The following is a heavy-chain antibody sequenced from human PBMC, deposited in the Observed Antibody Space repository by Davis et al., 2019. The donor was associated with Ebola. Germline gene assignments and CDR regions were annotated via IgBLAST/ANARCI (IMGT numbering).Heavy chain of an antibody. CDR3: TTTTVTTDY. V-gene: IGHV3-33*01. J-gene: IGHJ4*02. CDR2: IWYDGSNK. CDR1: GFNFKNYA. Sequence: GESLKISCVASGFNFKNYAMHWVRQAPGKGLEWVAVIWYDGSNKYYADSVKGRFTISRDNSKNTLYLQMNSLRAEDTAVYYCTTTTVTTDYWGQGTLVTVSS. D-gene: IGHD4-17*01.